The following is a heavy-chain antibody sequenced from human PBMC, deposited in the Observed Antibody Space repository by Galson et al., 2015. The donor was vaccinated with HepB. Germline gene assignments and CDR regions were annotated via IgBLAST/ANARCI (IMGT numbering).Heavy chain of an antibody. CDR2: VHASGST. Sequence: TLSLTCTVSGGSFSSGDYYWNWIRQPAGKGLEWVGHVHASGSTNYSPSLKSRVTISVDTSKNQFSLNVTSVTAADTAVYYCARGGCSSIGCSIWGFGDYYHVMDVWGQGTTVTVSS. CDR3: ARGGCSSIGCSIWGFGDYYHVMDV. V-gene: IGHV4-61*09. CDR1: GGSFSSGDYY. D-gene: IGHD6-25*01. J-gene: IGHJ6*02.